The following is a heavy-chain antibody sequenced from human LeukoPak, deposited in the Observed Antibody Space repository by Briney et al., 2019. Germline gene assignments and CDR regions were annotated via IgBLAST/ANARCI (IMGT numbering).Heavy chain of an antibody. D-gene: IGHD2-15*01. J-gene: IGHJ6*04. CDR1: GGTFSSYA. CDR3: ARGVVAVAATVDYYYGMDV. CDR2: IIPIFGTA. Sequence: SVKVSCKASGGTFSSYAISWVRQAPGQGLEWMGGIIPIFGTANYAQKFQGRVTITADKSTSTAYMELSSLRSEDTAVYYCARGVVAVAATVDYYYGMDVWGKGTTVTVSS. V-gene: IGHV1-69*06.